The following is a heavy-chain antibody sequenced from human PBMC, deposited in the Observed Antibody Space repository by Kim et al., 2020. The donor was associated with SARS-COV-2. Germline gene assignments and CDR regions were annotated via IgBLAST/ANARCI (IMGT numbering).Heavy chain of an antibody. CDR3: VRSSATQQLVPMDI. Sequence: SETLSLTCAVYGGSFSGYYSSWIRQPPGKGLEWIGEIKHSGSTNYNPYLKSRVTISVATSKTQSSLQLSSVSAADTAVYYCVRSSATQQLVPMDIWGQGTMVTVSS. J-gene: IGHJ3*02. CDR2: IKHSGST. D-gene: IGHD6-13*01. V-gene: IGHV4-34*01. CDR1: GGSFSGYY.